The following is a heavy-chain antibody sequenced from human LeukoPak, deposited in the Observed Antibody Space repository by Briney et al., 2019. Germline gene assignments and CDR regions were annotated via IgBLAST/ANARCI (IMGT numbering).Heavy chain of an antibody. V-gene: IGHV1-69-2*01. Sequence: ASVKISCKVSGYTFTDYYMHWVQQAPGKGLEWMGLVDPEDGETIYAEKFQGRVTITADTSTDTAYMELSSPRSEDTAVYYCATDSRYCTNGVCYNIPIDYWGQGTLVTVSS. D-gene: IGHD2-8*01. CDR1: GYTFTDYY. CDR2: VDPEDGET. J-gene: IGHJ4*02. CDR3: ATDSRYCTNGVCYNIPIDY.